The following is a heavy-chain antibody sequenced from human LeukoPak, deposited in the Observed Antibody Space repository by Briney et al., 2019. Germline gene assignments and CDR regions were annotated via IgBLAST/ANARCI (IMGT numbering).Heavy chain of an antibody. D-gene: IGHD3-3*01. CDR3: ARSTIFGVVIYGYYFDY. V-gene: IGHV1-69*13. CDR1: GYTFTSYA. Sequence: SVKVSCKASGYTFTSYAISWVRQAPGQGLEWMGGIIPIFGTANYAQKFQGRVTITADESTSTAYMELSSLRSEDTAVYYCARSTIFGVVIYGYYFDYWGQGTLVTVSS. CDR2: IIPIFGTA. J-gene: IGHJ4*02.